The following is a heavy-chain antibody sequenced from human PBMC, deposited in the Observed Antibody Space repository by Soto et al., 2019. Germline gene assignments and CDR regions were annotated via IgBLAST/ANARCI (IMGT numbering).Heavy chain of an antibody. Sequence: KISCKGSGYSFTSYWISWVRQMPGKGLEWMGIIYPGDSYTSYSPSFQGQVTISADKSISTAYLQWSSLKASDTAMYYCARHDFESNWFDPWGQGTLVTVSS. CDR3: ARHDFESNWFDP. J-gene: IGHJ5*02. V-gene: IGHV5-51*01. D-gene: IGHD3-3*01. CDR2: IYPGDSYT. CDR1: GYSFTSYW.